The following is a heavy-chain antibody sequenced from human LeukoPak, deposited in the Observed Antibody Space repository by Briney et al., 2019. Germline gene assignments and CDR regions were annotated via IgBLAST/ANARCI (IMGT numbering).Heavy chain of an antibody. Sequence: GGSLRLSCAASKFTFSNYAMSWVRQAPGKGLEWVSAISNSGGNTYYADSVKGRFTLSRDNSKNTLYLQMNSLRAEDTAVYYCAKDVGATRGYYFDYWGQGTLVTVSS. CDR3: AKDVGATRGYYFDY. CDR1: KFTFSNYA. V-gene: IGHV3-23*01. D-gene: IGHD1-26*01. CDR2: ISNSGGNT. J-gene: IGHJ4*02.